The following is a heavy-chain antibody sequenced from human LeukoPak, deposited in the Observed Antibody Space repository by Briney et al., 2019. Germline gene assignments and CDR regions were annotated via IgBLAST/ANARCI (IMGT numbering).Heavy chain of an antibody. CDR1: GFTFSSYS. CDR3: ARGEVADP. Sequence: GGSLRLSCVGSGFTFSSYSMNWVRQAPGKGLEWVSCISTGSSIIYYADSVKGRFTISRDNAKNSLYLQMNSLRAEDTAVYYCARGEVADPWGQGTLVAVSS. CDR2: ISTGSSII. J-gene: IGHJ5*02. V-gene: IGHV3-48*01. D-gene: IGHD5-12*01.